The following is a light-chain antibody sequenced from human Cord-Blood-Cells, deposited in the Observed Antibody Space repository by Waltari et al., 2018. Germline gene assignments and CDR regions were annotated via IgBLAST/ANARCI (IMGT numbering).Light chain of an antibody. J-gene: IGKJ2*03. Sequence: EIVLTQSPVTLTLSLGERATLSCRASQSVSSYLAWYQQKPGQAPRLLIYDASNRATGIPARFSGSGSGTDFTLTISSLEPEDFAVYYCQQRSNWRYSFGQGTKLEIK. CDR1: QSVSSY. CDR3: QQRSNWRYS. CDR2: DAS. V-gene: IGKV3-11*01.